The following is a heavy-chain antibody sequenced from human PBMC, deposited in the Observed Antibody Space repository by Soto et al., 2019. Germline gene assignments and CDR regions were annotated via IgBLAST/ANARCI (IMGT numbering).Heavy chain of an antibody. Sequence: EVQLLESGGGLVQPGGSLRLSCAASGFTFGSYAMTWVRQAPGKGLEWVSAISFGGGSTYYADSVKGRFTISRDNSKNTLYLQMTSLRADDTSIYYCATDSFRSGIAVAGNYGGQGTLVTVYS. CDR2: ISFGGGST. V-gene: IGHV3-23*01. D-gene: IGHD6-19*01. CDR1: GFTFGSYA. CDR3: ATDSFRSGIAVAGNY. J-gene: IGHJ4*02.